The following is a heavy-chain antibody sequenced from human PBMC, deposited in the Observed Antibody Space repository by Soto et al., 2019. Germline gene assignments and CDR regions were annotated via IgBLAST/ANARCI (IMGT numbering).Heavy chain of an antibody. CDR1: GGSVTSDENY. V-gene: IGHV4-30-4*01. D-gene: IGHD4-17*01. Sequence: SETLSLTCTVSGGSVTSDENYWSWIRQSPGKGLEWVGYISNSGSSGYNPSLKTRLSMSVDSSKNQFTLRLTSVTPADTAVYFGATESGSTYGYFDYWGQGTKVTVSS. J-gene: IGHJ4*02. CDR3: ATESGSTYGYFDY. CDR2: ISNSGSS.